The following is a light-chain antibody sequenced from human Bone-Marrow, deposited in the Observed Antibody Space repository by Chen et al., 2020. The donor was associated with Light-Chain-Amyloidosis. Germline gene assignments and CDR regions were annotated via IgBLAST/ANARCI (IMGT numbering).Light chain of an antibody. CDR1: QSVSGD. Sequence: EIVLTQPPATLSVSPGERVTLSCRASQSVSGDLAWYQQKPGQAPRLLIYAASSRAPGIPARFSGSGSGTEFTLTISSLQSEDFAVYYCQQYNNWPPYTFGQGTKLEIK. CDR2: AAS. CDR3: QQYNNWPPYT. V-gene: IGKV3-15*01. J-gene: IGKJ2*01.